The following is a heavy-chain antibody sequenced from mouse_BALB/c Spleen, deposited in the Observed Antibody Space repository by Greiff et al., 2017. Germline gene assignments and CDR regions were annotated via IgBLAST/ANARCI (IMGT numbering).Heavy chain of an antibody. Sequence: QLKQSGAELARPGASVKLSCKASGYTFTSYWMQWVKQRPGQGLEWIGAIYPGDGDTRYTQKFKGKATLTADKSSSTAYMQLSSLASEDSAVYYCARYDYAMDYWGQGTSVTVSS. CDR3: ARYDYAMDY. CDR1: GYTFTSYW. J-gene: IGHJ4*01. CDR2: IYPGDGDT. V-gene: IGHV1-87*01. D-gene: IGHD2-14*01.